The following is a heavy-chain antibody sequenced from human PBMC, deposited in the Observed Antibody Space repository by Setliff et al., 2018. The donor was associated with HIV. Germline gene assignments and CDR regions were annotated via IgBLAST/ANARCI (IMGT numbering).Heavy chain of an antibody. CDR3: ARTFYDYVWGSYRLRTGFDY. V-gene: IGHV4-61*01. J-gene: IGHJ4*02. CDR2: IYYSGST. D-gene: IGHD3-16*02. CDR1: GGSVSSGSYY. Sequence: SETLSLTCTVSGGSVSSGSYYWSWIRQPPGKGLEWIGYIYYSGSTKHNPSLKSRVTISLDTSKNQFSLKLTSVTAADTAVYYCARTFYDYVWGSYRLRTGFDYWGQGTLVTVSS.